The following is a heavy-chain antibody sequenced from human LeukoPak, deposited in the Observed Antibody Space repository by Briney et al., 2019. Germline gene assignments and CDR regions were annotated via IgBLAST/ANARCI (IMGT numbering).Heavy chain of an antibody. Sequence: GGSLRLSCAASGFTFSSYGMRWVRQAPGKGLEWVAIISYDGSNKYYADSVKGRFTISRDNSKNTLYLQMNSLRAEDTAVYYCAKGPDFDWLEALSELDYWGQGTLVTVSS. D-gene: IGHD3-9*01. J-gene: IGHJ4*02. V-gene: IGHV3-30*18. CDR2: ISYDGSNK. CDR1: GFTFSSYG. CDR3: AKGPDFDWLEALSELDY.